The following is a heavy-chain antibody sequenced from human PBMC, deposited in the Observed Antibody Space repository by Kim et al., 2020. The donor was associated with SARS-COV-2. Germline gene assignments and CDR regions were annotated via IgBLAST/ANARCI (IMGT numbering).Heavy chain of an antibody. D-gene: IGHD3-10*01. V-gene: IGHV4-61*02. CDR1: GGSISSGSYY. J-gene: IGHJ6*02. CDR2: IYTSGST. Sequence: SETLSLTCTVSGGSISSGSYYWSWIRQPAGKGLEWIGRIYTSGSTNYNPSLKSRVTISVDTSKNQFSLKLSSVTAADTAVYYCARSPVSGSYYFSYYYYGMDVWGQGTTVTVSS. CDR3: ARSPVSGSYYFSYYYYGMDV.